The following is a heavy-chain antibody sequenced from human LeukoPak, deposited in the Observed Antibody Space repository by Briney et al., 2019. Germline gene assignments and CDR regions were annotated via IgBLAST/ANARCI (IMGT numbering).Heavy chain of an antibody. D-gene: IGHD6-19*01. CDR2: ISSSSYFI. CDR1: GFTFSTYT. J-gene: IGHJ4*02. Sequence: GGSLRLSCAASGFTFSTYTMNWVRQAPGKGLEWVSSISSSSYFIYYADSVRGRFTISRDNAKNSLYLQMNSLRAEDTAVYYCARGLAVAGTRYFDYWGQGTLVTVSS. V-gene: IGHV3-21*01. CDR3: ARGLAVAGTRYFDY.